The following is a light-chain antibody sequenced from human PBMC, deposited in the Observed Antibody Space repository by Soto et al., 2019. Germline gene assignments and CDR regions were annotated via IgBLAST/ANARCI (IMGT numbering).Light chain of an antibody. CDR1: QSVSSY. J-gene: IGKJ5*01. Sequence: EVVLTQSPVTLSLSPGERATLSCRASQSVSSYLAWYQQKPGQAPRLLIYDVSNRATGIPARFSGSGSGTDFTRTITSLEPEDFEVYYCQQRNYWQVTFGQGTRLEMK. CDR3: QQRNYWQVT. CDR2: DVS. V-gene: IGKV3-11*01.